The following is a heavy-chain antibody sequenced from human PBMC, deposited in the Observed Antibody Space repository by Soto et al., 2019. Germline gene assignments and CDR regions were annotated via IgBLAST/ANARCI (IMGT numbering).Heavy chain of an antibody. CDR3: AREAEMATADYYYYGMDV. CDR1: GGTFSSYA. V-gene: IGHV1-69*01. CDR2: VIPIFGTA. Sequence: QVQLVQSGAEVKKPGSSVKVSCKASGGTFSSYAISWVRQAPGQGLEWMGGVIPIFGTANYAQKFQGRVTITADESTSTDYMELSSLRSEDTAVYYCAREAEMATADYYYYGMDVWGQGTTVTVSS. D-gene: IGHD5-18*01. J-gene: IGHJ6*02.